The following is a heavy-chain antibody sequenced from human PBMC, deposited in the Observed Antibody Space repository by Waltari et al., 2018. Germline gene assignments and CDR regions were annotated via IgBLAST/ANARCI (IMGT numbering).Heavy chain of an antibody. CDR3: ARDRGSGSYYDTFDY. CDR1: GFTFSSYW. J-gene: IGHJ4*02. V-gene: IGHV3-7*01. D-gene: IGHD3-10*01. Sequence: EVQLVESGGGLVQPGGSLRLSCAASGFTFSSYWMSWVRQAPGKGLEWVANIKQDGSEKYYGDSVKGRFTISRDNAKNSLYLQMNSLRAEDTAVYYCARDRGSGSYYDTFDYWGQGTLVTVSS. CDR2: IKQDGSEK.